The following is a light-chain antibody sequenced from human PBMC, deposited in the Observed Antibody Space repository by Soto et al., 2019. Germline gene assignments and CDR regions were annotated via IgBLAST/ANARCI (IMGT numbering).Light chain of an antibody. J-gene: IGKJ5*01. V-gene: IGKV3-11*01. CDR2: AAS. Sequence: IVLTQSPATLSVSPGERATLFCRASQGISSLLAWYQQKPGQAPRLLIYAASNRATGIPARFSGGGSGTGFTLTIDNLEPEDFAIYYCQQRSNWPPITFGQGTRLEIK. CDR3: QQRSNWPPIT. CDR1: QGISSL.